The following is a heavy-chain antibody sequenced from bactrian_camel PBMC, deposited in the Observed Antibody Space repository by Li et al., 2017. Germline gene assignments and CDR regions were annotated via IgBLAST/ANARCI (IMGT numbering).Heavy chain of an antibody. CDR1: GYSDNTVC. CDR3: AARGPYCYTKLSVRDFTY. D-gene: IGHD2*01. CDR2: IIIPDGST. V-gene: IGHV3S1*01. J-gene: IGHJ4*01. Sequence: HVQLVESGGGSVEAGKSLRLSCAVSGYSDNTVCMAWFRQALGKEREGIAVIIIPDGSTYYADSVKGRFTISQDNAKNTVYLQMNSLKPEDTAMYYCAARGPYCYTKLSVRDFTYWGQGTQVTVS.